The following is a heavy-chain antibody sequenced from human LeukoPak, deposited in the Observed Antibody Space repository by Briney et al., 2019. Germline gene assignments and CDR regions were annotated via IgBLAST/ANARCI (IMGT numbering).Heavy chain of an antibody. D-gene: IGHD5-12*01. J-gene: IGHJ4*02. CDR2: IYHTGST. V-gene: IGHV4-4*02. CDR1: DDSISSTNW. Sequence: SETLSLTCAVSDDSISSTNWWHWVRQPPGKGLEWIGEIYHTGSTNYNPSLKSRVTISIDTSKNQFSLKLTSATAADTAVYYCAKGDDYKSTLFDYWGQGTLVTVSS. CDR3: AKGDDYKSTLFDY.